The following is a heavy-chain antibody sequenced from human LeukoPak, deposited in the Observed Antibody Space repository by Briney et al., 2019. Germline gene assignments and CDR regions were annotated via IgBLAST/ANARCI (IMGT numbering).Heavy chain of an antibody. CDR1: GFTFSSYS. J-gene: IGHJ1*01. Sequence: GGSLRLSCAASGFTFSSYSMTWVRQAPGKGLEWVSSISSSSSYIYYADSVKGRFTISRDNAKNSLYLQMNSLRAEDTAVYYCARDGYYDSSGYGTGAEYFQHWGQGTLATVSS. V-gene: IGHV3-21*01. D-gene: IGHD3-22*01. CDR2: ISSSSSYI. CDR3: ARDGYYDSSGYGTGAEYFQH.